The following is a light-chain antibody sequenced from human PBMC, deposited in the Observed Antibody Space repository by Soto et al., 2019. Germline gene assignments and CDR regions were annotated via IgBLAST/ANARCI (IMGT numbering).Light chain of an antibody. CDR3: CSYTASHTVV. J-gene: IGLJ3*02. V-gene: IGLV2-14*02. CDR1: SDDIGSYNL. Sequence: QSALTQPASVSGSPGQSITISCTGSSDDIGSYNLVSWYQKHPGKAPKVLIYEDTKRPSGVSNRFSSSKSGNTAYLTISGLQAEDESSYFCCSYTASHTVVFGGGTKLTVL. CDR2: EDT.